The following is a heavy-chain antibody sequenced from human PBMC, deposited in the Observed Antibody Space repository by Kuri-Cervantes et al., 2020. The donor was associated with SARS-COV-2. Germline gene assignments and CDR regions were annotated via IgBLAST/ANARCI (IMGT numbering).Heavy chain of an antibody. Sequence: ASGKVSCKASGYTITNYAMNWLRQVPGQRPEWMGSISVGRQNTKYSQKFQGRITITRDTSASTVYMELSSLTSADTAIYYCARGIVVTFDYWGQGTLVTVSS. CDR3: ARGIVVTFDY. V-gene: IGHV1-3*01. J-gene: IGHJ4*02. D-gene: IGHD3-22*01. CDR1: GYTITNYA. CDR2: ISVGRQNT.